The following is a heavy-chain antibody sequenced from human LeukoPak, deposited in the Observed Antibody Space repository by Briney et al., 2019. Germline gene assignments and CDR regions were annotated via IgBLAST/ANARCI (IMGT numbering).Heavy chain of an antibody. V-gene: IGHV4-4*07. CDR3: ARGLVGSYRSNYYYYYMDV. CDR2: IYTSGST. CDR1: GGSISSYY. J-gene: IGHJ6*03. Sequence: PSETLSLTCTVSGGSISSYYWSWIRQPAGKGLEWIGRIYTSGSTNYNPSLKSRVTISVDTSKNQFSLKLSSVTAADTAVYYCARGLVGSYRSNYYYYYMDVWGKGTTVTISS. D-gene: IGHD3-16*02.